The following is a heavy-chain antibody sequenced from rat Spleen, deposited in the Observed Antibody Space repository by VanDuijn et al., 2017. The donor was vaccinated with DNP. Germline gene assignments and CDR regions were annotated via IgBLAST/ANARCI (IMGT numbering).Heavy chain of an antibody. J-gene: IGHJ2*01. CDR1: GFTFSNYG. V-gene: IGHV5-29*01. D-gene: IGHD1-2*01. CDR3: ARHMGIAAISYDS. CDR2: VSYDGTKT. Sequence: EVQLVESGGGLVQPGRSLKLSCAASGFTFSNYGMHWIRQAPTKGLEWVATVSYDGTKTFYRDSVKGRFTISRDNAKSTLYLQMDSLRSEDTATYYCARHMGIAAISYDSWGQGVMVTVSS.